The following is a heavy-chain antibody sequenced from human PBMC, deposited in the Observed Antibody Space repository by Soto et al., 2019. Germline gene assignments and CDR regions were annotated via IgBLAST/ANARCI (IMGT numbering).Heavy chain of an antibody. CDR1: GYTFTSYA. D-gene: IGHD6-13*01. V-gene: IGHV1-3*01. CDR2: INAGNGNT. CDR3: ARDYSSSWVYGMDV. J-gene: IGHJ6*02. Sequence: QVQLVQSGAEVKKPGASVKVSCKASGYTFTSYAMHWVRQAPGQRLEWMGWINAGNGNTKYSQKFQGRVTITRDTSASTAYMELSSLRSEDTAVYYCARDYSSSWVYGMDVWGQGTTVTVSS.